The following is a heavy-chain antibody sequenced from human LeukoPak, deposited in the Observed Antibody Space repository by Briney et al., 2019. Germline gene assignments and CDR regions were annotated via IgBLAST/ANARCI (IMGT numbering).Heavy chain of an antibody. V-gene: IGHV5-51*01. CDR1: RYSFTSYW. D-gene: IGHD3-3*01. CDR2: IYPGDSDT. CDR3: ARRITIFGVVTWFDP. J-gene: IGHJ5*02. Sequence: GESLKISCKGSRYSFTSYWIGWVRQMPGKGLEWMGIIYPGDSDTRYSPSFQGQVTISADKSISTAYLQWSSLKASDTAMYYCARRITIFGVVTWFDPWGQGTLVTVSS.